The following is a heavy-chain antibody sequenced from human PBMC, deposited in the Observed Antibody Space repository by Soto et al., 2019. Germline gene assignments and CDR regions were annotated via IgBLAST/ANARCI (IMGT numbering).Heavy chain of an antibody. CDR2: IYYSGST. V-gene: IGHV4-59*01. J-gene: IGHJ6*02. Sequence: SETLSLTCTVSGGSISSYYWSWIRQPPGKGLEWIGYIYYSGSTNYNPSLKSRVTISVDTSKNQFSLKLSSVTAADTAVYYCAAGGAMVRGVIPGLYYYYGMDVWGQGTTVT. D-gene: IGHD3-10*01. CDR1: GGSISSYY. CDR3: AAGGAMVRGVIPGLYYYYGMDV.